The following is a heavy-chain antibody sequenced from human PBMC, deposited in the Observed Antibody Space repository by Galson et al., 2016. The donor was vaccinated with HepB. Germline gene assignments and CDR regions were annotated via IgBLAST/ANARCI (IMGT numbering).Heavy chain of an antibody. V-gene: IGHV3-21*01. J-gene: IGHJ4*02. D-gene: IGHD2-8*01. CDR1: GFTFNYYG. CDR2: ISSHNSNI. CDR3: ARAGVSNRPDFDF. Sequence: SLRLSCAASGFTFNYYGMIWVRQAPGKGLEWVSFISSHNSNIYYADSVNGRFTISRDNAYNSLYLQMDSLRAEDTAVYYCARAGVSNRPDFDFWGQGALVTVSS.